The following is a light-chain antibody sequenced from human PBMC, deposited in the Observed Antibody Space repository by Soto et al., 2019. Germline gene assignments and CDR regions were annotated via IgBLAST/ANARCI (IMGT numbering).Light chain of an antibody. CDR3: QQQVSSPPELT. Sequence: IVLTQSPGTLSLSPGERATLSCRASQSVASSYLVWYQQKPGQAPRLRIYGAFSRATGLPDRFSGSGSTTDFTLTISRLELEDFAVDYCQQQVSSPPELTVGGGTKVEIK. V-gene: IGKV3-20*01. CDR2: GAF. CDR1: QSVASSY. J-gene: IGKJ4*01.